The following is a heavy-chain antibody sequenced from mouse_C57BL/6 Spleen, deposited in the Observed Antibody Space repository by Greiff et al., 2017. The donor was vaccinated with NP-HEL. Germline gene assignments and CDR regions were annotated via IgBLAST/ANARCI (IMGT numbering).Heavy chain of an antibody. D-gene: IGHD2-4*01. V-gene: IGHV1-26*01. CDR2: INPNNGGT. CDR1: GYTFTDYY. CDR3: ARGYDYDEGDFDY. Sequence: EVQLQQSGPELVKPGASVKISCKASGYTFTDYYMNWVKQSHGKSLEWIGDINPNNGGTSYNQKFKGKATLTVDKSSSTAYMELRSLTSEDSAVYYCARGYDYDEGDFDYWGQGTTLTVSS. J-gene: IGHJ2*01.